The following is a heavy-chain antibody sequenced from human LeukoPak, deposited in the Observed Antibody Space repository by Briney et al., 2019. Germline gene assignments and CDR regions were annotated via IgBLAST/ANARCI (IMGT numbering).Heavy chain of an antibody. D-gene: IGHD6-6*01. V-gene: IGHV1-46*01. CDR3: ASGPIAASYDY. CDR1: GYTFTSYY. J-gene: IGHJ4*02. CDR2: INPSGGST. Sequence: GASVKVSCKASGYTFTSYYMHWVRQAPGQGLEWMGIINPSGGSTSYAQKVQGRVTMTRDMSTSTVYMELSSLRSEDTAVYYCASGPIAASYDYWDQGTLVTVSS.